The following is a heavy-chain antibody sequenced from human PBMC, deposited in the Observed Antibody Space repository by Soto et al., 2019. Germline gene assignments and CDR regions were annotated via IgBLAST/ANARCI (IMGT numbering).Heavy chain of an antibody. V-gene: IGHV3-23*01. J-gene: IGHJ6*02. Sequence: PGGSLRLSCAASGLTFSSYAMNWVRQAPGKGLEWVSSIDGSGGSTYYADSVKGRFTISRDNSKNTVYLQMNDLRVEDAAEYFCAKDSWAIFGVPAGEYYAMDVWGQGTTVTVSS. CDR1: GLTFSSYA. CDR3: AKDSWAIFGVPAGEYYAMDV. CDR2: IDGSGGST. D-gene: IGHD3-3*01.